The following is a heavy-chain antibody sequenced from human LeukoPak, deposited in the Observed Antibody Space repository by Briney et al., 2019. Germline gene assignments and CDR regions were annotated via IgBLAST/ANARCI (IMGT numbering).Heavy chain of an antibody. V-gene: IGHV3-30*02. J-gene: IGHJ4*02. CDR3: AKDHAWDGVIDY. CDR1: GFTFSSYG. Sequence: TGGSLRLSCAASGFTFSSYGMHWVRQAPGKGLEWVAFIRYDGSNKYYADSVKGRFTISRDNSKNTLYLQMNSLRAEDTAVYYCAKDHAWDGVIDYWGQGTLVTVSS. D-gene: IGHD3-16*02. CDR2: IRYDGSNK.